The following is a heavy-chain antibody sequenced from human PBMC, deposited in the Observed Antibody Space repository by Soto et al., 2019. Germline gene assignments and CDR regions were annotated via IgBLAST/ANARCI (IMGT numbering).Heavy chain of an antibody. CDR3: AREPSGSYPFDY. V-gene: IGHV3-48*03. J-gene: IGHJ4*02. Sequence: GGSLRLSCAASGFTFSSYEMNWVRQAPGKGLEWVSYISSSGSTIYYADSVKGRFTISRDNAKNSLYLQMNSLRAEDTAVYYCAREPSGSYPFDYWGQGTLVTVSS. CDR1: GFTFSSYE. CDR2: ISSSGSTI. D-gene: IGHD1-26*01.